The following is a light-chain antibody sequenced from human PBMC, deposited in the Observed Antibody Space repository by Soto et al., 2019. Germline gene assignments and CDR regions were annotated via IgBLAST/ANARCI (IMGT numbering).Light chain of an antibody. CDR2: EVT. Sequence: QSLLTKPASLSGSPGQSITISCTGTSSDVGGYNYVSWYQLHPGKAPKLILYEVTNRPSGVSDRFPGSKSGNTASLTISGLQAEDEADYYCSSYTSSTAYVFGTGTKVTVL. J-gene: IGLJ1*01. CDR1: SSDVGGYNY. CDR3: SSYTSSTAYV. V-gene: IGLV2-14*01.